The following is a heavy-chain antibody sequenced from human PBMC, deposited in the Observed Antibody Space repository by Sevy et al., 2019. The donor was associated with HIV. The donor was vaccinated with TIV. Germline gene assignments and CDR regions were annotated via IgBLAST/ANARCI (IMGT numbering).Heavy chain of an antibody. CDR2: ISRSSSTI. CDR1: GFTFSSYS. Sequence: GGSLRLSCAASGFTFSSYSMNWVRQAPGKGLEWVSYISRSSSTIYYVDSVKGRFTISRDNAKNSLYLQMNNLRAEDTAVYYCARSPPYSSGWYGIDYWGQGTLVTVSS. V-gene: IGHV3-48*01. J-gene: IGHJ4*02. CDR3: ARSPPYSSGWYGIDY. D-gene: IGHD6-19*01.